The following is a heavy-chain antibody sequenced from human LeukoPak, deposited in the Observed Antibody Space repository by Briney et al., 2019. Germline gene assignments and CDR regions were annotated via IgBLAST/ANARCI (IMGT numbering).Heavy chain of an antibody. CDR1: GFTFDDYA. CDR2: ISWDGGSS. Sequence: GGSLRLSCAASGFTFDDYAMHWVRQAPGKGLEGVSLISWDGGSSYYADSVKGRFTISRDNSKNSLYLQMNSLRAEDTASYYCAKDSVAVTGTGNIDYWGQGTLVTVSS. V-gene: IGHV3-43D*03. D-gene: IGHD6-19*01. CDR3: AKDSVAVTGTGNIDY. J-gene: IGHJ4*02.